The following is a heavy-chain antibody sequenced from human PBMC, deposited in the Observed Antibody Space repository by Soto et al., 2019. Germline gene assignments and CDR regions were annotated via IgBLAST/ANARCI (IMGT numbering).Heavy chain of an antibody. CDR3: AKGLDCSGGSCYSWYYYYGMDV. Sequence: EVQLLESGGGLVQPGGSLRLSCAASGFTFSSYAMSWVRQAPGKGLEWVSAISGSGGSTYYADSVKGRFTISRDNSKNTLYLQMNSLRAEDTAVYYCAKGLDCSGGSCYSWYYYYGMDVWGQGTTVTVSS. V-gene: IGHV3-23*01. CDR1: GFTFSSYA. CDR2: ISGSGGST. D-gene: IGHD2-15*01. J-gene: IGHJ6*02.